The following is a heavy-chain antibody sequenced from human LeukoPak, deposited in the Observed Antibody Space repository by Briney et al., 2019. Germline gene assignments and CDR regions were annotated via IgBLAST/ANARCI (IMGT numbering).Heavy chain of an antibody. Sequence: SETLSLTCSVSGGSISTYYWSWIRQPPGKGLEWIGYIYYSGRTNYNPSLKSRVTILVDTSRNQFSLKLNSVTAADTAVYYCAREVRGAFDIWGQGTMVTVSS. J-gene: IGHJ3*02. CDR1: GGSISTYY. V-gene: IGHV4-59*01. CDR2: IYYSGRT. D-gene: IGHD2-2*01. CDR3: AREVRGAFDI.